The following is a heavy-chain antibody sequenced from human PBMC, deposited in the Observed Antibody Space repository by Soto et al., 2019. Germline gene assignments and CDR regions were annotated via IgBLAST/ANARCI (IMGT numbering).Heavy chain of an antibody. CDR3: ATPRPGSHGYSF. V-gene: IGHV3-15*01. D-gene: IGHD3-16*01. CDR2: IKSKADGSTK. J-gene: IGHJ4*01. Sequence: PXVSLPLSSADHGITGINVWITWIRQVAGKGLEWVGRIKSKADGSTKEYGTPVKDRFIISRDDSKNTVDLQMHALRTEGTAFYYCATPRPGSHGYSFWGHGAVVTDSS. CDR1: GITGINVW.